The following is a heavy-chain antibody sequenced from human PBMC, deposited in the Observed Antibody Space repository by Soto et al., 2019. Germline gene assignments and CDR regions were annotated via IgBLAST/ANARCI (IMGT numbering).Heavy chain of an antibody. Sequence: PSETLSLTCAVSGGSISSGGYSWSWIRQPPGKGLEWIGYIYHSGSTYYNPSLKSRVTISVDRSKNQFSLKLSSVTAADTAVYYCARLYYDSSGSNFDYWGQGTLVTVSS. CDR3: ARLYYDSSGSNFDY. CDR2: IYHSGST. CDR1: GGSISSGGYS. D-gene: IGHD3-22*01. V-gene: IGHV4-30-2*01. J-gene: IGHJ4*02.